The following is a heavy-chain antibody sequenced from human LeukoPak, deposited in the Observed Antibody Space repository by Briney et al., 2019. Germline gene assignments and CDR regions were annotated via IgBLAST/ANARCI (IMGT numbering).Heavy chain of an antibody. CDR1: GYSISSGYY. D-gene: IGHD5-24*01. V-gene: IGHV4-38-2*02. CDR2: IYHSGST. CDR3: ARARREMVDY. Sequence: SQTLSLTCTVSGYSISSGYYWGWIRQPPGKGLEWIGSIYHSGSTYYNPSLKSRVTISVDTSKNQFSLKLSSVTAADTAVYYCARARREMVDYWGQGTLVTVSS. J-gene: IGHJ4*02.